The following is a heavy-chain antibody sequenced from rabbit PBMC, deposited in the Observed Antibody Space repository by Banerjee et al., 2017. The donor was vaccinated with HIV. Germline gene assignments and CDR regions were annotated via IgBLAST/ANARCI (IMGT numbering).Heavy chain of an antibody. D-gene: IGHD6-1*01. CDR1: GLDFSSSYW. J-gene: IGHJ3*01. CDR3: ARDAGGHGYAGYAYALTRLAL. CDR2: IYAGSSGST. Sequence: QEQLVESGGDLVKPGASLTLTCKASGLDFSSSYWICWVRQAPGKGLEWIACIYAGSSGSTYYASWAKGRFTISKTSSTTVTLQMTSLTAADTATYFCARDAGGHGYAGYAYALTRLALWGPGTLVTVS. V-gene: IGHV1S45*01.